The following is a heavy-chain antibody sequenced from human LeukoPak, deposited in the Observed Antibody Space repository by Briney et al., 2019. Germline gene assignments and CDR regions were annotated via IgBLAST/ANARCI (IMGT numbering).Heavy chain of an antibody. CDR1: GFIFSNYG. J-gene: IGHJ4*02. CDR2: IWYDGSNK. V-gene: IGHV3-33*01. D-gene: IGHD2-15*01. CDR3: ASWDPVAGSLVHY. Sequence: PGGSLRLSCAASGFIFSNYGMHWVRQAPGKGLEWVAVIWYDGSNKYYADSVKGRFTISRDNSKNTLYLQMNSLRAEDTAVYYCASWDPVAGSLVHYWGQGTLVTVSS.